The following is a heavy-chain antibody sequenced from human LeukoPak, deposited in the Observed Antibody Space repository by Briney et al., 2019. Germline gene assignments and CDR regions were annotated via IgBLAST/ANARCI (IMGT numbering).Heavy chain of an antibody. CDR2: IIPIFGTA. J-gene: IGHJ4*02. D-gene: IGHD2-15*01. CDR1: GGTLSSYA. Sequence: GASVKVSCKASGGTLSSYAISWVRQAPGQGLEWMGGIIPIFGTANYAQKFQGRVTITTDESTSTAYIELSSLRSEDTAVYYCASLAVVAATELRYWGQGTLVTVSS. V-gene: IGHV1-69*05. CDR3: ASLAVVAATELRY.